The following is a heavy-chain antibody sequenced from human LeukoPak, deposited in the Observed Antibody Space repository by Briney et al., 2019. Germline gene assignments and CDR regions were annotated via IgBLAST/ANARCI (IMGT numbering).Heavy chain of an antibody. CDR1: GLNFNDND. J-gene: IGHJ4*02. D-gene: IGHD5-18*01. CDR3: ARLTGVVNAFDY. CDR2: ISSGSSDI. V-gene: IGHV3-21*01. Sequence: GGSLRLSYAASGLNFNDNDMDWVRQAPGKGLEWVSSISSGSSDISYADSVKGRFTISRDNAKYSLYLQVNSLRAEDTAVYYCARLTGVVNAFDYWGQGTLVTVSS.